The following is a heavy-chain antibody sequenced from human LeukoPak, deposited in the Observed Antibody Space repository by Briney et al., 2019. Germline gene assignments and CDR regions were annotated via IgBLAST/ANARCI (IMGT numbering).Heavy chain of an antibody. D-gene: IGHD1-26*01. V-gene: IGHV3-48*03. Sequence: PGGSLRLSCAASGFTFSSYEMNWVRQAPGKGLEWVSYISSSGSTIYYADSVKGRFTISRDNAKNSLYLQMNSLRAEDTAVYYCARGGFSWELLRDVFDYWGQGTLVTVSP. J-gene: IGHJ4*02. CDR3: ARGGFSWELLRDVFDY. CDR2: ISSSGSTI. CDR1: GFTFSSYE.